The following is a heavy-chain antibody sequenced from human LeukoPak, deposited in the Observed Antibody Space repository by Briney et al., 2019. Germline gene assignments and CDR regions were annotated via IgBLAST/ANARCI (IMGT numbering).Heavy chain of an antibody. CDR1: GYTFTSYD. D-gene: IGHD3-22*01. CDR2: MNPNSGNT. Sequence: GASVKVSCKASGYTFTSYDINWVRRATGQGLEWMGWMNPNSGNTGYAQKFQGRVTMTRNTSISTAYMELSSLRSEDTAVYYCALFRQLDDSSGSPVFDIGGQGKMVTVFS. CDR3: ALFRQLDDSSGSPVFDI. J-gene: IGHJ3*02. V-gene: IGHV1-8*01.